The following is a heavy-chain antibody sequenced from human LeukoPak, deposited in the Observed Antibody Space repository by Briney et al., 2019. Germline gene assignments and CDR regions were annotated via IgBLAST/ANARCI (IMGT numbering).Heavy chain of an antibody. V-gene: IGHV3-23*01. CDR1: GFTFSSYA. CDR2: ISGSGVGT. J-gene: IGHJ4*02. Sequence: GSLRLSCAASGFTFSSYALSWVRQAPGKGLEWVSAISGSGVGTYYADSVKGRFTISRDNSKNTLYLQMNSLRAEDTAVYYCGRPMVVVIAPPDYWGQGTLVTVSS. D-gene: IGHD3-22*01. CDR3: GRPMVVVIAPPDY.